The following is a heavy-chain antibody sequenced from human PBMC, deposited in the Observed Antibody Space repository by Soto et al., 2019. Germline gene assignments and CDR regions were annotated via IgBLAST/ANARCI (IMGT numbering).Heavy chain of an antibody. CDR3: ASDSSGWYNFDY. J-gene: IGHJ4*02. V-gene: IGHV3-7*03. CDR2: IKQDGSEK. Sequence: GGPLSLSCSASIYKLRSNWVSWVGQTPGKGLEWVPNIKQDGSEKYYVDSVKGRFTISRDNAKNSLYLQMNSLRAEDTAVYYCASDSSGWYNFDYWGQGTLVTVSS. CDR1: IYKLRSNW. D-gene: IGHD6-13*01.